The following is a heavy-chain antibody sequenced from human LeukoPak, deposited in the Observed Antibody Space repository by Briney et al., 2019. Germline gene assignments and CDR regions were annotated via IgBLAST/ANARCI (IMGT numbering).Heavy chain of an antibody. CDR2: ISYDGSNK. J-gene: IGHJ4*02. Sequence: GGSLRLSCTASGFTFGDYAVSWVRQAPGKGLEWVAVISYDGSNKYYADSVKGRFTISRDNSKNTLYLQMNSLRAEDTAVYYCAKDRPPQDRPYYYDSSGYFDYWGQGTLVTVSS. CDR1: GFTFGDYA. CDR3: AKDRPPQDRPYYYDSSGYFDY. D-gene: IGHD3-22*01. V-gene: IGHV3-30*04.